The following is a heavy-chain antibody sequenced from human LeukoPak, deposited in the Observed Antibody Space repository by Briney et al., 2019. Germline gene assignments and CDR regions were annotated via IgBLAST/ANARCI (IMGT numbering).Heavy chain of an antibody. CDR1: GYTFTSYY. J-gene: IGHJ5*02. CDR3: ARGVYSSSSVNWFDP. V-gene: IGHV1-46*01. CDR2: IKPSGGST. Sequence: ASVKASCKASGYTFTSYYMHWVRQAPGQGLEWMGIIKPSGGSTTYAQKFQGRVTMTRDTSTSTVYMELSSLRSEDTAVYYCARGVYSSSSVNWFDPWGQGTLVTVSS. D-gene: IGHD6-6*01.